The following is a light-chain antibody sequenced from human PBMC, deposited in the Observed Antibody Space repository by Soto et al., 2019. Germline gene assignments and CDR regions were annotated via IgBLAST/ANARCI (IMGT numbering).Light chain of an antibody. J-gene: IGKJ2*01. Sequence: DIVMTQSPDSLAVSLGERATINCKSSQSVLYSSNNKNYLAWYQQKPGQPPKLLIYWASTRESGVPDRFSGSGSGTDFTLTISGLQAEDVAVYYCKQYYSTPHTFGQGTKLEIK. CDR2: WAS. V-gene: IGKV4-1*01. CDR1: QSVLYSSNNKNY. CDR3: KQYYSTPHT.